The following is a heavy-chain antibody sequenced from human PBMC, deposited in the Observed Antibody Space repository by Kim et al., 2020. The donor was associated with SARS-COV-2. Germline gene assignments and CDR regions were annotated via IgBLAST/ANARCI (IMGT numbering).Heavy chain of an antibody. CDR3: ARGGTMVRGVTANWFDP. CDR1: GYTFTSYG. V-gene: IGHV1-18*04. CDR2: ISAYNGNT. D-gene: IGHD3-10*01. Sequence: ASVKVSCKASGYTFTSYGISWVRQAPGQGLEWMGWISAYNGNTNYAQKLQGRVTMTTDTSTSTAYMELRSLRSDDTDVYYCARGGTMVRGVTANWFDPWGQGTLVTVSS. J-gene: IGHJ5*02.